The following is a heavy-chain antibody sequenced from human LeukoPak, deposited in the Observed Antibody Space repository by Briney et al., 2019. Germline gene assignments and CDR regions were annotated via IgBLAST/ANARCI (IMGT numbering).Heavy chain of an antibody. CDR2: IYHSGTT. CDR3: AATPRSAFDY. J-gene: IGHJ4*02. Sequence: SETLSLTCAVSGYSISSNYYWGWIRQPPGKGLEWIGTIYHSGTTYYNPSLKSRLTISVDTSKNQFSLKLSSVTAAGTAVYYCAATPRSAFDYWGRGTLVTVSS. CDR1: GYSISSNYY. V-gene: IGHV4-38-2*01.